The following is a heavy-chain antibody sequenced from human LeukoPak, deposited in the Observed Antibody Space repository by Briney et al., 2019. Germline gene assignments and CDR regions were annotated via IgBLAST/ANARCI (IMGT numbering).Heavy chain of an antibody. J-gene: IGHJ4*02. CDR3: ARVAGGVIDMSFDY. CDR1: GFTFSSDW. D-gene: IGHD3-16*02. Sequence: GGSLRLSCAASGFTFSSDWMHWVRQAPGKGLVWVSRINSDGSSTAYADSVKGRFTIYRDNAKNSLFLQMNSQRAEDTAVYYCARVAGGVIDMSFDYWGQGTLVTVSS. CDR2: INSDGSST. V-gene: IGHV3-74*01.